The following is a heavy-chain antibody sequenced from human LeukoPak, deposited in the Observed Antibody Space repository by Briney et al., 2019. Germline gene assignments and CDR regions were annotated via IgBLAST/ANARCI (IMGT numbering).Heavy chain of an antibody. V-gene: IGHV4-61*01. CDR3: ARDRNYYDSSGYYFAN. CDR1: GGSVSSSSSF. D-gene: IGHD3-22*01. Sequence: PSETLSLTCTVSGGSVSSSSSFWSWIRQPPGKGLEWIGYIYHSGNTNYNPSLKSRVTISVDTSKSQLSLKLNSVTAADTAVYYCARDRNYYDSSGYYFANWGQGTLVTVSS. J-gene: IGHJ4*02. CDR2: IYHSGNT.